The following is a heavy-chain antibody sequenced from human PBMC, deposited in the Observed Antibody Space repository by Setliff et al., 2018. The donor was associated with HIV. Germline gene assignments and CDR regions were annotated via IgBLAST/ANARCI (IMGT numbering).Heavy chain of an antibody. CDR3: ARGKYSSSPPFDY. Sequence: ASVKVSCKASGYTFTAYYMHWVRQAPGQGLEWMGRINPNSGATNYAQKFQGRVTMTRDTSISTAYMELSSLRSEDTAVYYCARGKYSSSPPFDYWGQGTLVTVSS. D-gene: IGHD6-6*01. J-gene: IGHJ4*02. V-gene: IGHV1-2*06. CDR2: INPNSGAT. CDR1: GYTFTAYY.